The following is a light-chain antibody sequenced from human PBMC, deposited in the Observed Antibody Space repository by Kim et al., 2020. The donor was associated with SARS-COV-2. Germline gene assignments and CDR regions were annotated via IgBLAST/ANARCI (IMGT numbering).Light chain of an antibody. J-gene: IGKJ4*01. V-gene: IGKV3-15*01. CDR1: QSVSSI. CDR3: QQYNNWPHT. CDR2: GAS. Sequence: PGERATLSWRGSQSVSSILAWYPQEPGPAPRVLIYGASTGATSIPARFSGSGSGTEFTLTISSLQSEDFAVYFRQQYNNWPHTFGGGAKVDIK.